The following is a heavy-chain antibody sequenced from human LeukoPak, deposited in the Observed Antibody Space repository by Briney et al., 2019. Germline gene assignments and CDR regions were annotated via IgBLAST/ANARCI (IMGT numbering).Heavy chain of an antibody. CDR1: GYTFTGYY. CDR3: ARDSLSSGWYLNPDY. V-gene: IGHV1-46*01. J-gene: IGHJ4*02. D-gene: IGHD6-19*01. CDR2: INPSGGST. Sequence: ASVKVSCKASGYTFTGYYMHWVRQAPGQGLEWMGIINPSGGSTSYAQKFQGRVTMTRDTSTSTVYMELSSLRSEDTAVYHCARDSLSSGWYLNPDYWGQGTLVTVSS.